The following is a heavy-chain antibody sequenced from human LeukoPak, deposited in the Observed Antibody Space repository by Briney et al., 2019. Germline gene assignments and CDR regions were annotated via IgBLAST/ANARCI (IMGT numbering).Heavy chain of an antibody. J-gene: IGHJ4*02. V-gene: IGHV4-61*02. CDR3: AREYYYDSSGYED. CDR1: GGSISSGSYY. D-gene: IGHD3-22*01. Sequence: SETLSLTCTVSGGSISSGSYYWSWIRQPAGKGLEWIGRIYTSGSTNYNPSLKSRVTISVDTAKNQFSLKLSSVTAADTGVYYCAREYYYDSSGYEDWGQGTRVTVSS. CDR2: IYTSGST.